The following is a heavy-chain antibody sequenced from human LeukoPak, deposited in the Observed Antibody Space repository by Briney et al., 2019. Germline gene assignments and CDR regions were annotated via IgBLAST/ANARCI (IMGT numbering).Heavy chain of an antibody. V-gene: IGHV3-23*01. Sequence: GGSLRLSCAATGLTFSSYAVTWIRQAPGKGLQWISSITGSSAGTQYADSVKGRFTIFRDNSKNTVYLQMNSLRAEDTALYYCAKDPNGDYVGAFDAWGQGTMVTVSS. D-gene: IGHD4-17*01. J-gene: IGHJ3*01. CDR1: GLTFSSYA. CDR2: ITGSSAGT. CDR3: AKDPNGDYVGAFDA.